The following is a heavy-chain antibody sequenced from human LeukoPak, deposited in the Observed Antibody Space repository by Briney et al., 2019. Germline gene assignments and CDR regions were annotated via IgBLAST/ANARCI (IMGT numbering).Heavy chain of an antibody. CDR2: INHSGST. J-gene: IGHJ5*02. V-gene: IGHV4-34*01. Sequence: SETLSLTCAVYGGSFSGYYWSWIRQPPGKGLDWIGQINHSGSTNYNPSLKSRATISVDTSKNQFSQKLPSVAAAGSAGYYCPPQPPDCFDPWGQGTLVTVSS. CDR1: GGSFSGYY. CDR3: PPQPPDCFDP.